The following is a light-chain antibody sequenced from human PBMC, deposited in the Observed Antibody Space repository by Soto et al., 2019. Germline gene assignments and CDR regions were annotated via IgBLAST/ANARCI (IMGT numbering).Light chain of an antibody. CDR3: QQYGTSPYT. J-gene: IGKJ2*01. Sequence: EIVMTQSPGTLSLSPGQGATLSCRTSQSVSSDDLAWYQQKPGQAPRLVISGASSRATGIPDRFSGSGSGTDFTLTISRLEPEDFAVYYCQQYGTSPYTFGQGTKVDIK. V-gene: IGKV3-20*01. CDR1: QSVSSDD. CDR2: GAS.